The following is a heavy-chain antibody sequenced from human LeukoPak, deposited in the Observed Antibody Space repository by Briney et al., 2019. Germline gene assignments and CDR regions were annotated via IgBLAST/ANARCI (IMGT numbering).Heavy chain of an antibody. CDR2: IKQDGTDK. J-gene: IGHJ4*02. D-gene: IGHD1-1*01. Sequence: GGSLRLSCAASGFTFDNHWMSWVRQAPGRGLEWLANIKQDGTDKYYVDSVKGRFTISRDNAKNSLCLQMNSLRAEDTAMYYCARNGGQIDYWGRGTLVTVSS. V-gene: IGHV3-7*03. CDR3: ARNGGQIDY. CDR1: GFTFDNHW.